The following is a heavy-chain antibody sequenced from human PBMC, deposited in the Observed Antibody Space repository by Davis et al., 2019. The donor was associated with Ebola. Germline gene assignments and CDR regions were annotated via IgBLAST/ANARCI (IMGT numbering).Heavy chain of an antibody. D-gene: IGHD6-6*01. V-gene: IGHV4-59*08. CDR2: IYYSGST. CDR3: ARLEGAARPFY. J-gene: IGHJ4*02. CDR1: GGSISSYY. Sequence: SETLSLTCTVSGGSISSYYWSWIRQPPGKGLEWIGYIYYSGSTYYNPSLKSRVTISVDTSKNQFSLKLSSVTAADTAVYYCARLEGAARPFYWGQGTLVTVSS.